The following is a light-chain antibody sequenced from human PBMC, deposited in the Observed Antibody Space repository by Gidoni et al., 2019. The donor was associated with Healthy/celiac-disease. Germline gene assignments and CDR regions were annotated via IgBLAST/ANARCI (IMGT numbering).Light chain of an antibody. Sequence: DIQITQSPSSLSASVGDRVTITCRASQSISSYLNWYQQKPGKAPKLLIYAASSLQSGVPSSFSGSGSGTDFTLTISSLQPEDFATYYCQQSYSTPLTFGGGTKVEIK. J-gene: IGKJ4*01. CDR1: QSISSY. V-gene: IGKV1-39*01. CDR3: QQSYSTPLT. CDR2: AAS.